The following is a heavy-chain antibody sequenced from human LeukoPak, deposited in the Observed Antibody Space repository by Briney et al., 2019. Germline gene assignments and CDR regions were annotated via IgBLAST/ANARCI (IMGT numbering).Heavy chain of an antibody. D-gene: IGHD1-26*01. CDR2: ITSDGSTT. CDR3: ARDLTGAVFDF. J-gene: IGHJ4*02. V-gene: IGHV3-74*01. CDR1: GFTFSSYW. Sequence: PGRSLRLSCAASGFTFSSYWMHWVRQAPGKGLVCVSRITSDGSTTSYADSVRGRSTISRDNAKNTVYLQMNSLRAEDTAVYYCARDLTGAVFDFWGQGTLVTVSS.